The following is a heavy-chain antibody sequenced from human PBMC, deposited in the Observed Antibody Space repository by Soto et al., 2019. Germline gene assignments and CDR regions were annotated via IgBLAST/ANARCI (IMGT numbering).Heavy chain of an antibody. CDR1: GYSFTSYW. D-gene: IGHD2-15*01. CDR2: IYPGDSDT. J-gene: IGHJ5*02. CDR3: ARHRSCSGGSCYWYDP. Sequence: GESLKISCKGSGYSFTSYWIGRVRQLPGKGLEWMGIIYPGDSDTRYSPSFQGQVTISADKSISTAYLQWSSLKASDTAMYYCARHRSCSGGSCYWYDPWGQGTLVTVSS. V-gene: IGHV5-51*01.